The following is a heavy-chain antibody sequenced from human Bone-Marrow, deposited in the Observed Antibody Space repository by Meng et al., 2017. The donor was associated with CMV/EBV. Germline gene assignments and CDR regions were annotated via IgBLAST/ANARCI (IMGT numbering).Heavy chain of an antibody. CDR2: ISWDSGIT. D-gene: IGHD1-26*01. J-gene: IGHJ4*02. CDR3: ARDIRSGESFFSY. CDR1: GFTFSSYA. Sequence: GESLKISCAASGFTFSSYAISWVRQAPGKGLEWVSLISWDSGITYYVDSVKGRFTISRDNSENSLYLQMNSLRTEDTAFYYCARDIRSGESFFSYWGQGTLVTVSS. V-gene: IGHV3-43*02.